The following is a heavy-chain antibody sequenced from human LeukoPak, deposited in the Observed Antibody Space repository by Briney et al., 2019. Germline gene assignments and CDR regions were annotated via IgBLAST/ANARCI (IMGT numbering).Heavy chain of an antibody. CDR1: GFTFSSYS. CDR3: ARKKAADY. CDR2: IKQDGSAK. Sequence: GGSLRLSCAASGFTFSSYSMNWVRQAPGKGLEWVANIKQDGSAKYYVDSVKGRFTISRDNAKNSLYLQMNSLRAEDTAVYYCARKKAADYWGQGTLVTVSS. D-gene: IGHD6-13*01. V-gene: IGHV3-7*01. J-gene: IGHJ4*02.